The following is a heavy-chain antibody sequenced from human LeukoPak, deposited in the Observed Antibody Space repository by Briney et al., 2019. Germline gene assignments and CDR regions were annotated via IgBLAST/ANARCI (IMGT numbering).Heavy chain of an antibody. CDR1: GGSISSYY. CDR3: ARDLSRVGYFDY. D-gene: IGHD1-26*01. J-gene: IGHJ4*02. Sequence: SETLSLTCTVSGGSISSYYWSWIRQPPGKALEWIGYIYCGGSPNYNPSLKSRVTISIDTSKNQFSLRLSSVTAADTAVYYCARDLSRVGYFDYWGQGTLVTVSS. CDR2: IYCGGSP. V-gene: IGHV4-59*01.